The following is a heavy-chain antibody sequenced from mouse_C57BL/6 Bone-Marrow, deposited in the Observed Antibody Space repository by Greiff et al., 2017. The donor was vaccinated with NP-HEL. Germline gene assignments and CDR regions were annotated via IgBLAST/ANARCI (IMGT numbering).Heavy chain of an antibody. D-gene: IGHD1-1*01. CDR1: GYSFTGYF. J-gene: IGHJ4*01. CDR3: ARRGDYCGSGGMDY. CDR2: INPYNGNT. V-gene: IGHV1-20*01. Sequence: VQLQESGPELVRPGASVKMSCKASGYSFTGYFMNWVMQSPGQSLEWIGRINPYNGNTYYNQKFKGKATLTADKSSSTAYMELRSLTSEDSAVYYGARRGDYCGSGGMDYWGQGTSVTVSS.